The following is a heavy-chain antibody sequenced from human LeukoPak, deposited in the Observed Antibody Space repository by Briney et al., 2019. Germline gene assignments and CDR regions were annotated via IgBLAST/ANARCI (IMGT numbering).Heavy chain of an antibody. Sequence: PSETLSLTCSVSGGSISSTNYYGAWVRQPPGKGLEWIGSINYSGTTYYTSPLRSQLSMSLDTSKHQFSLNLGSVTAADTAVFYCVRLDCSTGTCYFDYWGQGTLVTVSS. J-gene: IGHJ4*02. V-gene: IGHV4-39*01. CDR2: INYSGTT. D-gene: IGHD2-15*01. CDR1: GGSISSTNYY. CDR3: VRLDCSTGTCYFDY.